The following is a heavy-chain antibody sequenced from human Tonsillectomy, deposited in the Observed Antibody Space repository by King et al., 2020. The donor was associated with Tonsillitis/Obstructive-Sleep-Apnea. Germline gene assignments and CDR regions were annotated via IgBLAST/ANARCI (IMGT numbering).Heavy chain of an antibody. CDR3: ASVFAWALDY. CDR1: GFTFSSYG. J-gene: IGHJ4*02. Sequence: VQLVESGGGVVQPGRSLRLSCAASGFTFSSYGMHWVRQAPGKGLEWVAVIWYDGSNKYYADSVKGRFTISRDNSKNTLYLQMNSRRAEDTAVYYCASVFAWALDYWGQGTLVTVSS. V-gene: IGHV3-33*01. CDR2: IWYDGSNK.